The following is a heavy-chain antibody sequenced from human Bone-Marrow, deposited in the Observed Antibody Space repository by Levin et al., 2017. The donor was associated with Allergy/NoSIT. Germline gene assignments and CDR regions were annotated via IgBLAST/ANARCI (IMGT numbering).Heavy chain of an antibody. V-gene: IGHV1-69*13. D-gene: IGHD2-2*01. CDR3: ARAIPVTYAAS. J-gene: IGHJ5*02. CDR1: GGDFRSYT. CDR2: IIPMFGSP. Sequence: ASVKVSCKASGGDFRSYTIAWVRQAPGQGLEWMGGIIPMFGSPNYAQKFQGRVTITADESTSTAYMELSTLSSDDTAIYYCARAIPVTYAASWGQGTLVTVSS.